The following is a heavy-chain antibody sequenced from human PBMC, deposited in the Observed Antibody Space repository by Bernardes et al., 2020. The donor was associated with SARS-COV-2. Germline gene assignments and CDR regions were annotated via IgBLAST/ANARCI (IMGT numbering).Heavy chain of an antibody. D-gene: IGHD1-26*01. J-gene: IGHJ3*02. CDR3: AKGSFGLELLHAFDI. CDR2: ITGNGDIT. V-gene: IGHV3-23*01. Sequence: GGSLRLSCVASGISFSDYAMSWVRQAPGRGLEWVSVITGNGDITYYADPVKGRFTIPRETSKKTLYLQMNSLRAEDTAIYYCAKGSFGLELLHAFDIWGQGTMVTVSS. CDR1: GISFSDYA.